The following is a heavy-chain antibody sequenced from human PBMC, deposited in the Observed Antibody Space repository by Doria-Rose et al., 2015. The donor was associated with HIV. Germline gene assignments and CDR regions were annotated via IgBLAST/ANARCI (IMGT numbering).Heavy chain of an antibody. CDR2: IFSDDDR. J-gene: IGHJ4*02. D-gene: IGHD6-13*01. CDR3: ARIKSSRWYHKYYFDF. CDR1: GVSLSSPGMG. V-gene: IGHV2-26*01. Sequence: QVTLKESGPVLVKPTETLTLTCTVSGVSLSSPGMGASWIRQPPGKALEWLANIFSDDDRPYKTALKSRLTISRGTSKVQVVLTMTDMDPVDTATYYCARIKSSRWYHKYYFDFWGQGTLVIVSA.